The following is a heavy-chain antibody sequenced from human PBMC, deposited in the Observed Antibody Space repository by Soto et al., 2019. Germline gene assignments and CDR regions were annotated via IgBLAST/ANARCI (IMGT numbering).Heavy chain of an antibody. J-gene: IGHJ3*02. CDR1: GYTFTGYY. CDR3: ARNPLKVWLVEDAFDI. V-gene: IGHV1-2*04. D-gene: IGHD2-8*01. CDR2: INPNNGDI. Sequence: QAQLVQSGAEVKKPGASVKVSCKASGYTFTGYYIHWVRQAPGPGLEWMGWINPNNGDINYAQRFRGWVTMTRDTSITTAYMDLNSLTSDDTAVYYCARNPLKVWLVEDAFDIWGQGTMVTVSS.